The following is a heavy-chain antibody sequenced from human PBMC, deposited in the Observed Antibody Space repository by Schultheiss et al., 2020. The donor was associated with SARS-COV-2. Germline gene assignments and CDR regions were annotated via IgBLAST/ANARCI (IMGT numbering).Heavy chain of an antibody. CDR2: IWYDGSNK. J-gene: IGHJ4*02. V-gene: IGHV3-33*06. CDR3: AKDSTPPGYSSGLGSDY. Sequence: GGSLRLSCAASGFTFSSYGMHWVRQAPGKGLEWVAVIWYDGSNKYYADYVKGRFTISRDNSKNTLYLQMDSLRAEDTAVYYCAKDSTPPGYSSGLGSDYWGLGAGVKVAS. D-gene: IGHD6-19*01. CDR1: GFTFSSYG.